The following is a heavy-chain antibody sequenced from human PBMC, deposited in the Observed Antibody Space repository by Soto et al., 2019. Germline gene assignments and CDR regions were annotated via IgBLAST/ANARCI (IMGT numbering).Heavy chain of an antibody. CDR1: GGSISSGDYY. Sequence: NASETLSLTCTVSGGSISSGDYYWSWIRQPPGKGLEWIGYIYYSGSTYYNPSLKSRVTISVDTSKNQFSLKLSSVTAADTAVYYCARDIVLVPAAIAGPWFDPWGQGTLVTVSS. V-gene: IGHV4-30-4*01. CDR2: IYYSGST. J-gene: IGHJ5*02. CDR3: ARDIVLVPAAIAGPWFDP. D-gene: IGHD2-2*01.